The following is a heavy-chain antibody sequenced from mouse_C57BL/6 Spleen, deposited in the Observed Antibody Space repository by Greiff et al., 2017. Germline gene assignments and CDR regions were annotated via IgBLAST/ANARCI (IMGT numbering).Heavy chain of an antibody. Sequence: QVQLQQPGAELVRPGSSVKLSCKASGYTFTSYWMHWVKQRPIQGLEWIGKINPSDSGTHYNQKFKDKATLTVDKSSSTAYMQLSSLSSEDSAVFYCSRGHYGIFEEFAYWGQGTLVTVSA. CDR1: GYTFTSYW. CDR3: SRGHYGIFEEFAY. V-gene: IGHV1-52*01. D-gene: IGHD1-1*02. J-gene: IGHJ3*01. CDR2: INPSDSGT.